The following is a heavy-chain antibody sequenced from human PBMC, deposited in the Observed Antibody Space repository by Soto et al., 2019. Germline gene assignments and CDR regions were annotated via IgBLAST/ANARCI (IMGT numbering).Heavy chain of an antibody. CDR2: ISDISDDI. CDR1: GFTFSTYR. V-gene: IGHV3-21*01. J-gene: IGHJ4*02. CDR3: AREGAGSTFFDY. D-gene: IGHD1-26*01. Sequence: GGSLRLSCAASGFTFSTYRMQWVRQAPGKGLEWMSSISDISDDIYYADSVKGRFTISRDNAKNVLLLHMNSLRPEDTALYYCAREGAGSTFFDYWGQGTLVTVSS.